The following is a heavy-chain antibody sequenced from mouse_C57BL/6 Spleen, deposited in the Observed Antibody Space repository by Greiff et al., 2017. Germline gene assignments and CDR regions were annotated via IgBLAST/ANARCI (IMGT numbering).Heavy chain of an antibody. V-gene: IGHV5-17*01. D-gene: IGHD2-4*01. CDR1: GFTFSDYG. CDR3: ARTYYDYDPYYYAMDY. J-gene: IGHJ4*01. CDR2: ISSGSSTI. Sequence: EVQRVESGGGLVKPGGSLKLSCAASGFTFSDYGMHWVRQAPEKGLEWVAYISSGSSTIYYADTVKGRFTISRDNAKNTLFLQMTSLRSEDTAMYYCARTYYDYDPYYYAMDYWGQGTSVTVSS.